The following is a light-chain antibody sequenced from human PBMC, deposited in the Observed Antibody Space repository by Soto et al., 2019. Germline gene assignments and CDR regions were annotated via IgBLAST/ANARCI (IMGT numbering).Light chain of an antibody. V-gene: IGKV1-5*03. CDR2: KAS. CDR3: QHYNRYSGA. J-gene: IGKJ1*01. CDR1: QTISSW. Sequence: DIQMTQSPSTLSGSVGDRVTITCRAIQTISSWLAWYRQTPGKAPKLLIYKASTLKSGLPSRFSVSGSGTKLALTISSLQPEDFATYFCQHYNRYSGALGQGTKVKLK.